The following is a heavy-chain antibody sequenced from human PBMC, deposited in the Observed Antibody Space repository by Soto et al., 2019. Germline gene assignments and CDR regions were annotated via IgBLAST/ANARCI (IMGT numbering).Heavy chain of an antibody. V-gene: IGHV1-18*01. CDR3: ATGSNYNILTGSFAFDV. Sequence: ASVKVSCKASGYTFTSYGISWVRQAPGQGLEWMGWISAYNGNTNYAQKLQGRVTMTTDTSTSTAYMELRSLRSDDTAVYYCATGSNYNILTGSFAFDVWAQGTLVTVSS. CDR2: ISAYNGNT. CDR1: GYTFTSYG. D-gene: IGHD3-9*01. J-gene: IGHJ4*02.